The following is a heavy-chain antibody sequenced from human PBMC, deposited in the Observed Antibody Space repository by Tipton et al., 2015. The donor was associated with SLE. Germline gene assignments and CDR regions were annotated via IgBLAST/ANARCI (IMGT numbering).Heavy chain of an antibody. V-gene: IGHV4-34*01. D-gene: IGHD6-19*01. CDR3: ARVRYSSGRWYFDY. CDR1: GGSFSGSY. Sequence: TLSLTCAVYGGSFSGSYWSWIRQPPGKGLEWIGEINHSGSTNYNPSLKSRVTISVDTSKNQFSLKLSSVTAADTAVYYCARVRYSSGRWYFDYWGQGTLVTVSS. CDR2: INHSGST. J-gene: IGHJ4*02.